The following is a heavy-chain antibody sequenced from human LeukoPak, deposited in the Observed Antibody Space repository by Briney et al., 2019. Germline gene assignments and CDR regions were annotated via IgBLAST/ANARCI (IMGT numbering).Heavy chain of an antibody. Sequence: ASVKVSCKASGYTFTSYDINWVRQATGQGLEWMGWMNPNSGNTGYAQKFQGRVTMTRNTSTSTAYMELSSLRSEDTAVYYCARLYDFWSGYSRKYYYYYMDVWGKGTTVTVSS. D-gene: IGHD3-3*01. CDR3: ARLYDFWSGYSRKYYYYYMDV. V-gene: IGHV1-8*01. J-gene: IGHJ6*03. CDR1: GYTFTSYD. CDR2: MNPNSGNT.